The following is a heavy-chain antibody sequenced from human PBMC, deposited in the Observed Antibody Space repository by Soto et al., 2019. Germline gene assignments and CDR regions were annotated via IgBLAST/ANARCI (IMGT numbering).Heavy chain of an antibody. Sequence: QVQLVQSGAEVKKPGSSVKVSCKASGGTFSSYAISWVRQAPGQGLEWMGGIIPIFGTANYAQKFQGRVTITADESTSTGYMELSGLRSEDTAVYYCARGGVCSGGSCYFDYWGQGTLVTVSS. J-gene: IGHJ4*02. V-gene: IGHV1-69*01. CDR2: IIPIFGTA. CDR3: ARGGVCSGGSCYFDY. CDR1: GGTFSSYA. D-gene: IGHD2-15*01.